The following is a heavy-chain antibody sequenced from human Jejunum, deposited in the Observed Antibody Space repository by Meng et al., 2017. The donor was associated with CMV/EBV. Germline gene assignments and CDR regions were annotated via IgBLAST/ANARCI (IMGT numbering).Heavy chain of an antibody. CDR3: ARELMAADHTPY. V-gene: IGHV1-2*06. D-gene: IGHD6-6*01. CDR1: GYYFSVEE. Sequence: SCKTPGYYFSVEEFDSVRRAPGRGVGWKERINPYSSGATYSQKFQGRLTMTRGTSISTAYMELSSLTSDDTAVYYCARELMAADHTPYWGQGSLVTVSS. CDR2: INPYSSGA. J-gene: IGHJ4*02.